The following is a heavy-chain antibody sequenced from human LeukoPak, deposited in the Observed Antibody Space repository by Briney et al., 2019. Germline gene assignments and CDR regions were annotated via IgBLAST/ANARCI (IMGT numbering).Heavy chain of an antibody. CDR2: ICSGSTTT. CDR3: ARDRSLDSRLDY. Sequence: PGGSLRLSCAASGFTFSSFEMTWIRQAPGKGLEWISYICSGSTTTYYADSVRGRFTVSRDNDNNFLFLDMDNLRADDTAVYYCARDRSLDSRLDYWGQGTLVTVSS. J-gene: IGHJ4*02. CDR1: GFTFSSFE. V-gene: IGHV3-48*03. D-gene: IGHD4-11*01.